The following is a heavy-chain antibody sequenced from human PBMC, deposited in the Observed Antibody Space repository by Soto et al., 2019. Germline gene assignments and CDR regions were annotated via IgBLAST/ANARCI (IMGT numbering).Heavy chain of an antibody. CDR2: INHSGST. CDR3: ARAHYGDYGYGMDV. D-gene: IGHD4-17*01. V-gene: IGHV4-34*01. J-gene: IGHJ6*02. CDR1: GGSFSGYY. Sequence: PSETLSLTCAVYGGSFSGYYWNWIRQPPGKGLEWIGEINHSGSTNYNPSLKSRVTISVDRSKNQFSLKLTSVTAADTAVYYCARAHYGDYGYGMDVWGQGTTVTVSS.